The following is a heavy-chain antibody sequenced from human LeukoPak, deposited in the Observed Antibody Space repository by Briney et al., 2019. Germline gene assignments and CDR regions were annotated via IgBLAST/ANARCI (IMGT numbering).Heavy chain of an antibody. V-gene: IGHV3-7*01. Sequence: GGSLRLSCAASGFPFSSYWMAWVRQAPGKVLEWVASIKQDGGETFYVDSVKGRFTISRDNAKNSLYLQMNSLRVEDTAVYYCTREDHSNYNYWGQGTLVTVSS. CDR3: TREDHSNYNY. CDR2: IKQDGGET. D-gene: IGHD4-11*01. CDR1: GFPFSSYW. J-gene: IGHJ4*02.